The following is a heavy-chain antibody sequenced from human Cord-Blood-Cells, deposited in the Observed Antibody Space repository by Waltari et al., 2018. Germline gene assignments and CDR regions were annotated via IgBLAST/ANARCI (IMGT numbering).Heavy chain of an antibody. CDR2: NYHSGST. CDR1: GYSISSGYY. CDR3: ARGEADGSSSWYFDL. J-gene: IGHJ2*01. Sequence: QVQLQESGPGLVKPSETLSLTCTVSGYSISSGYYWGWIRQPPGKGLEWIGRNYHSGSTYYNPALKSRVTISVDTSKNQFPRKLSSVTAADTAVYYCARGEADGSSSWYFDLWGRGTLVTVSS. D-gene: IGHD6-6*01. V-gene: IGHV4-38-2*02.